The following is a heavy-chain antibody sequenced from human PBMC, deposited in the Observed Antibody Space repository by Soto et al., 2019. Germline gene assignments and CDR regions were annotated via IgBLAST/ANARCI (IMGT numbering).Heavy chain of an antibody. J-gene: IGHJ5*02. D-gene: IGHD6-25*01. Sequence: SETLSLTCTVSGGSLSSYYWTWIRQSPGKGLEWIGYVYFSGNTNYNPSLKSRVTTSIGTSKNQFSLRLASVTAADTAFYYCGSVRPSGYVLSWGQGTLVTVSS. CDR2: VYFSGNT. CDR1: GGSLSSYY. V-gene: IGHV4-59*01. CDR3: GSVRPSGYVLS.